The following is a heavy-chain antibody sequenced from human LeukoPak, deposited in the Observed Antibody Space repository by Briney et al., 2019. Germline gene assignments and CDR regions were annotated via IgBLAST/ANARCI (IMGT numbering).Heavy chain of an antibody. Sequence: PGGSLRLSCAALGFNFNFHGMSWVRQAPGKGLEWVSAISGSGSSTFYTESVKGRFTISRDNAKNSLYLQMNSLRAEDTAVYYCASVVVAATTGDYWGQGTLVTVSS. CDR1: GFNFNFHG. CDR3: ASVVVAATTGDY. CDR2: ISGSGSST. D-gene: IGHD2-15*01. J-gene: IGHJ4*02. V-gene: IGHV3-21*01.